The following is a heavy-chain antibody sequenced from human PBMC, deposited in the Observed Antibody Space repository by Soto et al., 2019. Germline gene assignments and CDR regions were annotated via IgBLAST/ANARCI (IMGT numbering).Heavy chain of an antibody. J-gene: IGHJ6*02. V-gene: IGHV3-30-3*01. CDR3: ATSMGGYGMDV. CDR1: GFSFGDYV. Sequence: LRLSCAASGFSFGDYVIHWVRQAPGKGLEWVAAISKDGSKRYYADSVTGRISISRDNLRNTLNLQINSLRADDTAVYYSATSMGGYGMDVWGQGTTVTVS. CDR2: ISKDGSKR. D-gene: IGHD2-8*01.